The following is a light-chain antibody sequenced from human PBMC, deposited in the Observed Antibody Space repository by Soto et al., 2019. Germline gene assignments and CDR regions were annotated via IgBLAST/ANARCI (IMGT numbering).Light chain of an antibody. CDR3: QQYNLYPLT. CDR2: AAS. J-gene: IGKJ4*01. CDR1: QDINSY. V-gene: IGKV1D-16*01. Sequence: DVQMTQSPSSLSASVGDRVTITCRASQDINSYLAWYQQKPGNAPKSLIYAASSLQTGVPSRFSGSESGTDFNLTINNLQPEDSATYYCQQYNLYPLTFGGGTKVEIK.